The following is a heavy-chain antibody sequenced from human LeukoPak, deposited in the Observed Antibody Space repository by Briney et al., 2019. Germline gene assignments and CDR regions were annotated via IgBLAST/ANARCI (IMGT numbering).Heavy chain of an antibody. CDR3: ARENDSSLDY. D-gene: IGHD3-22*01. CDR2: IYPGDSDT. CDR1: GSSFTSYW. V-gene: IGHV5-51*01. J-gene: IGHJ4*02. Sequence: GESLKISCKGFGSSFTSYWIGWVRRLPGKGLGGMGIIYPGDSDTRYSPSFQGEVTISADKSISTAYLQWSSPKASDTAMYYCARENDSSLDYWGQGPLVTVSS.